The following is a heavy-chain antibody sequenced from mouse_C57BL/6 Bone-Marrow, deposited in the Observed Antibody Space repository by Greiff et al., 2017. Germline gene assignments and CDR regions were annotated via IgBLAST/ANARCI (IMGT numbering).Heavy chain of an antibody. V-gene: IGHV1-55*01. CDR3: ASRGKPYCYAMDY. CDR1: GYTFTSYW. Sequence: QVQLQQPGAELVKPGASVKMSCKASGYTFTSYWITWVKQRPGQGLEWIGDIYPGSGSTNYNEKFKSKATLTVDTSSSTAYMQLSSLTSEDSAVYYCASRGKPYCYAMDYWGQGTSVTVSS. CDR2: IYPGSGST. J-gene: IGHJ4*01.